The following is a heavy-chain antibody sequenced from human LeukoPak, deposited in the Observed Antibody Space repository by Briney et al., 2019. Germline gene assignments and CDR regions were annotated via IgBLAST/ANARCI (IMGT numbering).Heavy chain of an antibody. D-gene: IGHD3-9*01. CDR2: INPSGGST. CDR3: AREDSDLDWLRHNWFDP. V-gene: IGHV1-46*01. J-gene: IGHJ5*02. Sequence: GASVKVSCKASGYTFTSYYMHWVRQAAGQGREWMGIINPSGGSTSYPQKFQGRVTMTRDMSTSTVYMELSSLRSEDTAVYYCAREDSDLDWLRHNWFDPWGQGTLVTVSS. CDR1: GYTFTSYY.